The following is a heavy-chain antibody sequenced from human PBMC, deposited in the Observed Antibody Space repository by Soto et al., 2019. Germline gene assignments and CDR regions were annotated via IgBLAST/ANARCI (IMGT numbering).Heavy chain of an antibody. Sequence: QVQLQKWGAGRLGPLETPSLPCGVSGGSFRGYYWAWFRRSPGKGLEWIGEINDRGSINYNPSLKSRVSISVDTSKNHYSLNLRSVTAADTAVYYCARESHDILTGPPWVWYFDLWGRGTLVTVSS. CDR1: GGSFRGYY. V-gene: IGHV4-34*01. D-gene: IGHD3-9*01. CDR3: ARESHDILTGPPWVWYFDL. CDR2: INDRGSI. J-gene: IGHJ2*01.